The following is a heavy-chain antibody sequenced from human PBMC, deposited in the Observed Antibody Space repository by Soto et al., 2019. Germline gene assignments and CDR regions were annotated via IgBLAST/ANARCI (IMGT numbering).Heavy chain of an antibody. CDR1: GFTFSNYN. D-gene: IGHD3-22*01. J-gene: IGHJ6*02. Sequence: PGGSLRLSCAASGFTFSNYNMNWVRQAPGKGLEWVSYISSSSSLIYHADSVKGRFTISRDNARNSLYLQMNSLRAEDTAVYYCARDAGIVSTGNYYGMDVWGQGTTVTVS. CDR2: ISSSSSLI. CDR3: ARDAGIVSTGNYYGMDV. V-gene: IGHV3-48*01.